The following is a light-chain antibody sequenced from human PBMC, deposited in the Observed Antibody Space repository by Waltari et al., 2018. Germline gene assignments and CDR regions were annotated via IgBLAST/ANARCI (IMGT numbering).Light chain of an antibody. J-gene: IGLJ2*01. CDR2: NNN. V-gene: IGLV1-47*02. Sequence: QSVLTQPPSASGTPGQRVTISCSGGNSNIGSNYVYWYQHLPGTAPKLLIYNNNQRPSGVPDRVSGSKSGTSASLAISGLRSEDEADYYCAAWDDRLSGPIFGGGTKLTVL. CDR3: AAWDDRLSGPI. CDR1: NSNIGSNY.